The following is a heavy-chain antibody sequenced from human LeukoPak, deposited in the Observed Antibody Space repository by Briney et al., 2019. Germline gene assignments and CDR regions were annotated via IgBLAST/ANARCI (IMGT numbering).Heavy chain of an antibody. CDR3: ARTYYDSSGYPPDY. Sequence: PGGSLRLSCAASGFTFSSYSMNWVRQAPGKGLEWVSYISSSSSTIYYADSVKGRFTIYRDKAKNSLYLQMNSLRAEDTAVYYCARTYYDSSGYPPDYWGQGTLVTVSS. V-gene: IGHV3-48*01. CDR1: GFTFSSYS. D-gene: IGHD3-22*01. J-gene: IGHJ4*02. CDR2: ISSSSSTI.